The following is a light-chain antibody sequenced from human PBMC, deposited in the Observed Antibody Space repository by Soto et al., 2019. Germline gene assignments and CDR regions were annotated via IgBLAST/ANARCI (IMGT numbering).Light chain of an antibody. V-gene: IGKV3-11*01. J-gene: IGKJ1*01. CDR2: GAS. Sequence: EVVLTQSPATLSLSPGERATLSCRASQNISTFLDWYQQKPGHAPRLLSYGASNRATGIPARFSGSGSGTDFTLPISSLEPEDFAVYYCQQHSHWPPWTFGQGTKVDIK. CDR1: QNISTF. CDR3: QQHSHWPPWT.